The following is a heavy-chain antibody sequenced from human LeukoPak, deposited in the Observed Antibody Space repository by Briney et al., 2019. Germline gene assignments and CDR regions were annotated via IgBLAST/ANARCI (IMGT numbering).Heavy chain of an antibody. CDR1: GFSLSNYW. CDR2: ISPDGSQT. Sequence: GGSLRVSCAASGFSLSNYWMHWVRQAPGKGLMWVSQISPDGSQTFYADSVKGRFTISKDNSKNTLFLQMNSLRTDDTAVYYCATEVGRTAFEYWGQGTPVTVSS. V-gene: IGHV3-74*01. J-gene: IGHJ4*02. CDR3: ATEVGRTAFEY. D-gene: IGHD1-26*01.